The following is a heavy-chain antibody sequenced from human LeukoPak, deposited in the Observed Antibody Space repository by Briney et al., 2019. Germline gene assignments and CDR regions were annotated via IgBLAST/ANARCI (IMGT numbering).Heavy chain of an antibody. CDR1: GGTFSSYA. V-gene: IGHV1-69*13. J-gene: IGHJ4*02. D-gene: IGHD2-2*01. CDR3: ARDVYCSSTSCYEAADYGYFDY. Sequence: ASVKVSCKASGGTFSSYAISWVRQAPGQGREWVGGIIPIFGTANYAQKFQGRVTITADESTSTAYMELSSLRSEDTAVYYCARDVYCSSTSCYEAADYGYFDYWGQGTLVTVSS. CDR2: IIPIFGTA.